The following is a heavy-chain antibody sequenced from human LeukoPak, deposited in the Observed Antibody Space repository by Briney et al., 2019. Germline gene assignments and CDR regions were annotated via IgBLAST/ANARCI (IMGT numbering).Heavy chain of an antibody. J-gene: IGHJ4*02. Sequence: ASEKVSCKASGYTFTSYGISWVRQAPGQGLEWMGWISAYNGNTNYAQKLQGRVTMTTDTSTSTAYMELRSLRSDDTAVYYCARGLYYYDSSGYPFDYWGQGTLVTVSS. V-gene: IGHV1-18*01. D-gene: IGHD3-22*01. CDR2: ISAYNGNT. CDR3: ARGLYYYDSSGYPFDY. CDR1: GYTFTSYG.